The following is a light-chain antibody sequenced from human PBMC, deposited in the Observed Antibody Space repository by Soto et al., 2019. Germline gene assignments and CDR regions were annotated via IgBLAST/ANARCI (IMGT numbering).Light chain of an antibody. CDR1: QSIGDH. V-gene: IGKV1-39*01. CDR3: QQFHTAPT. J-gene: IGKJ2*01. CDR2: GAS. Sequence: IQMTQSPSSLSASVGDRVSITCRASQSIGDHLNWYQQKPGKAPNLLIYGASSLQSGVPSRLSGSGSGTDFTLTITSLQPEDLATYFCQQFHTAPTFGQGTKLEIK.